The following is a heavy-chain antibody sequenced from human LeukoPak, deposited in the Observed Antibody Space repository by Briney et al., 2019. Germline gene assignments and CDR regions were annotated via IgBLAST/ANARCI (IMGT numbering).Heavy chain of an antibody. CDR3: ARAPDSSGWSFDY. CDR2: IYISGST. V-gene: IGHV4-4*07. Sequence: PSETLSLTCNVSGGSISSYYWSWIRQPAGKGLEWIGRIYISGSTNYNPSLTSRVTMSVDTSKNQFSLKLSSVTAADTAVYYCARAPDSSGWSFDYWGQGTLVTVSS. CDR1: GGSISSYY. D-gene: IGHD6-19*01. J-gene: IGHJ4*02.